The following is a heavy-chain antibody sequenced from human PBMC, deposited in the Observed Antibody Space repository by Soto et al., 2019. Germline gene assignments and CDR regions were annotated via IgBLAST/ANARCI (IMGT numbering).Heavy chain of an antibody. D-gene: IGHD2-15*01. J-gene: IGHJ4*02. V-gene: IGHV3-21*01. CDR2: ISSSGSYI. CDR3: SVVVVADTRNSLGY. CDR1: GFTFSSYS. Sequence: GGSLRLSCAASGFTFSSYSMNWVRQAPGKGLEWVSSISSSGSYIYYADSVKGRFTISRDNAKNTLYLQMNSLRAEDTAVYYCSVVVVADTRNSLGYWGQGTLVTVSS.